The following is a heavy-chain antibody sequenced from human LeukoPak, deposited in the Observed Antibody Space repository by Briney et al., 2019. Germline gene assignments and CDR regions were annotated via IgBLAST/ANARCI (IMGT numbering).Heavy chain of an antibody. V-gene: IGHV4-4*07. D-gene: IGHD6-6*01. CDR1: GGSISNF. Sequence: SETLSLTCTVSGGSISNFWSWIRQPAGEGLEWIGRIYTSGSPNYNPSLKSRVTMSVDTSKNQFSLILDSVTAADTAVYYCARRYSSSSPFDYWGQGTLVTVSS. CDR3: ARRYSSSSPFDY. CDR2: IYTSGSP. J-gene: IGHJ4*02.